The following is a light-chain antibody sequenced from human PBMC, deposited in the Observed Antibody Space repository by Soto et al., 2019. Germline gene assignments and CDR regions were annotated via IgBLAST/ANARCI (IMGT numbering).Light chain of an antibody. CDR1: NSNIGSNT. CDR2: NNN. CDR3: ASWGDSLYGPFV. Sequence: QSVLTQPPSASGTPGQRVTISCSGSNSNIGSNTVNWYQQLPGTAPKLLIYNNNQRPSGVPDRFSGSKSGTSASLAIGGLQSDDEADYYCASWGDSLYGPFVFGTGTKVTVL. J-gene: IGLJ1*01. V-gene: IGLV1-44*01.